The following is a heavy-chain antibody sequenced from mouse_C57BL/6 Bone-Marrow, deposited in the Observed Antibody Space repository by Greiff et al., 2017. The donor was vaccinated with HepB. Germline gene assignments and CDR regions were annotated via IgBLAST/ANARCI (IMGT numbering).Heavy chain of an antibody. J-gene: IGHJ4*01. V-gene: IGHV5-4*01. D-gene: IGHD6-5*01. Sequence: EVQRVESGGGLVKPGGSLKLSCAASGFTFSSYAMSWVRQTPEKRLEWVATISDGGSYTYYPDNVKGRFTISRDNAKNNLYLQMSHLKSEDTAMYYCAKSPIFHYYAMDYWGQGTSVTVSS. CDR2: ISDGGSYT. CDR3: AKSPIFHYYAMDY. CDR1: GFTFSSYA.